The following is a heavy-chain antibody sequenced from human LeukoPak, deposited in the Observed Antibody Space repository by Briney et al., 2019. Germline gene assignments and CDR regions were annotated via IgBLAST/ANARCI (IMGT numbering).Heavy chain of an antibody. D-gene: IGHD3-9*01. CDR3: ARLIYDILTGYYPQPYYYYYYGMDV. CDR1: GFTFSSYS. Sequence: GGSLRLSCAASGFTFSSYSMNWVRQAPGKGLEWVSSISSSSSYIYYADSVKGRFTISRDNAKNSLYLQMNSLRAEDTAVYYCARLIYDILTGYYPQPYYYYYYGMDVWGKGTTVTVSS. J-gene: IGHJ6*04. V-gene: IGHV3-21*01. CDR2: ISSSSSYI.